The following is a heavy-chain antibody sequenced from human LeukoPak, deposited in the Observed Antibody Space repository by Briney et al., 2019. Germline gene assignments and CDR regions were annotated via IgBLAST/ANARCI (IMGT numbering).Heavy chain of an antibody. Sequence: GGSLRLSCAASGFIVSSKYMSWVRQAPGKGLEWLSVIHDGDGTYYADSVKARFTISRDNSKNTLHLQMNSLRAEDTAVYYCARLATSTGSHVDYWGQGTLVTVSS. D-gene: IGHD1-26*01. CDR2: IHDGDGT. J-gene: IGHJ4*02. CDR3: ARLATSTGSHVDY. CDR1: GFIVSSKY. V-gene: IGHV3-53*01.